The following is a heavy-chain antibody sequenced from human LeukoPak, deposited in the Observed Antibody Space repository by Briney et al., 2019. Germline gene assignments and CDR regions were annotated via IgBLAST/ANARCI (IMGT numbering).Heavy chain of an antibody. Sequence: ASVKVSCKASGYTFTYYYMHWVRQAPGQGLEWMGWINPNSGGTNYAQKFQGSVTMTRDTSITTAYMELSRLTSDDTAVYYCASESVAGARGFDYWGQGTLVTASS. CDR3: ASESVAGARGFDY. V-gene: IGHV1-2*02. CDR2: INPNSGGT. D-gene: IGHD6-19*01. J-gene: IGHJ4*02. CDR1: GYTFTYYY.